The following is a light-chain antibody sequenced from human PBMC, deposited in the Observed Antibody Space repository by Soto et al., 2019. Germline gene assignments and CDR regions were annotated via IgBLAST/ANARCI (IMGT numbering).Light chain of an antibody. CDR3: QQANNFPIT. J-gene: IGKJ5*01. Sequence: DIQMTQSPSSVSASVGDRVTITCRASQGVRSYLAWYQQKPGKAPKLLIYAASSLQSGVPSRFSGIGSGTDFTLTISSLQPEDFATYYCQQANNFPITFGQGTRLEIK. CDR1: QGVRSY. CDR2: AAS. V-gene: IGKV1-12*01.